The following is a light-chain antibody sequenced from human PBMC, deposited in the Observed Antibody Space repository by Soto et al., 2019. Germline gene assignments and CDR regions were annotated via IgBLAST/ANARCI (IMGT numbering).Light chain of an antibody. CDR3: QQFRNSLYT. J-gene: IGKJ2*01. CDR1: QTVSSNH. CDR2: GAS. V-gene: IGKV3-20*01. Sequence: EIVLTQSPGTLSLSPGERATLSCRASQTVSSNHLAWYQQKPGQAPRVLIFGASIRATGIPDRFSGSGSGTDFTLTISRVEPEDFAMYYCQQFRNSLYTFGQGTKLEIK.